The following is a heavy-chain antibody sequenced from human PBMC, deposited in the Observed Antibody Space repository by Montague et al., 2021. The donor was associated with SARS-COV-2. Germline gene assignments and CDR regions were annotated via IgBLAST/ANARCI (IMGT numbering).Heavy chain of an antibody. CDR3: ARIRDYDILTGSYSGFDY. Sequence: PALGKPTQTLTPTCTFSGFSLSTSGMCVSWVRQPPGKALEWLALIDWDDDKYYSTSLKTRLTISKDTSKTQVVLTMTNMDPVDTATYYRARIRDYDILTGSYSGFDYWGQGTLVTVSS. CDR2: IDWDDDK. J-gene: IGHJ4*02. D-gene: IGHD3-9*01. CDR1: GFSLSTSGMC. V-gene: IGHV2-70*20.